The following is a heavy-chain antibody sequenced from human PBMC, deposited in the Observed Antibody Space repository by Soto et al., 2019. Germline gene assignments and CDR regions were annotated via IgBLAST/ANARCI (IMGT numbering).Heavy chain of an antibody. CDR3: ARTDAYNSSFFDS. Sequence: QVQLHEIRPGLVKPSQTLTTTCTVSGDADNSAYWSWIRQLPGKGLEWMGNIYHTARTCDKPSLKSRFLISIATSKPLVSVKLGSVIAADTAVYYRARTDAYNSSFFDSWVQGTVGAVSA. J-gene: IGHJ4*02. V-gene: IGHV4-31*03. D-gene: IGHD6-6*01. CDR1: GDADNSAY. CDR2: IYHTART.